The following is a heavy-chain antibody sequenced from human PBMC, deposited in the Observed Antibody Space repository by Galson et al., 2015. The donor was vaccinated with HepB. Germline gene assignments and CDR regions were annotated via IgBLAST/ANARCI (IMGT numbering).Heavy chain of an antibody. D-gene: IGHD1-20*01. CDR3: ARDRLPPGYNWNDVEGYWFDP. CDR2: ISYDGSNK. J-gene: IGHJ5*02. V-gene: IGHV3-30*04. CDR1: GFTFSSYA. Sequence: SLRLSCAASGFTFSSYAMHWVRQAPGKGLEWVAVISYDGSNKYYADSVKGRFTISRDNSKNTLYLQMNSLRAEDTAVYYCARDRLPPGYNWNDVEGYWFDPWGQGTLVTASS.